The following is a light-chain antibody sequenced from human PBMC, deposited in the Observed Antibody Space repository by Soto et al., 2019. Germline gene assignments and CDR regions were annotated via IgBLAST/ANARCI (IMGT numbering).Light chain of an antibody. V-gene: IGLV2-14*01. Sequence: QSVLTQPASVSGSPGQSITISCTGTSSDVGGYNYVSWYQQHPVKATKLMIYDVTNRPSGVSDRFSGSKSGNTASLTISGLQAEDYVDYYCSSYTSSITPYVFGTGTNVTVL. CDR3: SSYTSSITPYV. CDR1: SSDVGGYNY. CDR2: DVT. J-gene: IGLJ1*01.